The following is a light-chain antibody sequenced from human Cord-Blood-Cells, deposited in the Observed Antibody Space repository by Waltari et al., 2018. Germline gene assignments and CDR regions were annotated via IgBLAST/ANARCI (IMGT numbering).Light chain of an antibody. J-gene: IGKJ4*01. CDR1: QSIGSW. V-gene: IGKV1-5*03. CDR2: KAS. CDR3: QQYNSYSLT. Sequence: DIQMTKSPSTLSASVGDRVTITCRASQSIGSWSAWYQQKPGKAPKLLIYKASSLESGVPSRFSGSGSGTEFTLTNSSLQPDDFATYYCQQYNSYSLTFGGWTKVEIE.